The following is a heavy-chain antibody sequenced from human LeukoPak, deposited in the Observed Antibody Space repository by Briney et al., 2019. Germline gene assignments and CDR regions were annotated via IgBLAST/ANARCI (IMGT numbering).Heavy chain of an antibody. CDR1: GFTFSGYD. CDR3: TRDSSVSPPSRGWFDP. Sequence: PGGSLRLSCAASGFTFSGYDMNWVRQASGKGLEWVARIRSKATGTAPAYAAPVKGRFTISKEDSKNTAYLKMNSLKTEDTAVYYCTRDSSVSPPSRGWFDPWGQGTLVTVSS. J-gene: IGHJ5*02. V-gene: IGHV3-73*01. D-gene: IGHD3-22*01. CDR2: IRSKATGTAP.